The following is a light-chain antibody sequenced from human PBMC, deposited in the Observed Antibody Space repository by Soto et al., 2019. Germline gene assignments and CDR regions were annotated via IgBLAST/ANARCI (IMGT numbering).Light chain of an antibody. CDR3: QQRRDWPLT. CDR1: QSLNNY. J-gene: IGKJ4*01. Sequence: EIVLTQSPAPLSLSPGERATLSCRASQSLNNYLAWFQQKPGQAPRLLIYDTSNRSTGIPARFSGSGSGTDFTLTISSLEPADFAVYYGQQRRDWPLTFGGGTKVEIK. V-gene: IGKV3-11*01. CDR2: DTS.